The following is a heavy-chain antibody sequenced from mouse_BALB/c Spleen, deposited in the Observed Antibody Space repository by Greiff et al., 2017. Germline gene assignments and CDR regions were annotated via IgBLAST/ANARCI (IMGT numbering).Heavy chain of an antibody. CDR2: ISSGSSTI. CDR1: GFTFSSFG. Sequence: EVKLVESGGGLVQPGGSRKLSCAASGFTFSSFGMHWVRQAPEKGLEWVAYISSGSSTIYYADTVKGRFTISRDNPKNTLFLQMTSLRSEDTAMYYCARDGYGSSNYAMDYWGQGTSVTVSS. J-gene: IGHJ4*01. D-gene: IGHD1-1*01. V-gene: IGHV5-17*02. CDR3: ARDGYGSSNYAMDY.